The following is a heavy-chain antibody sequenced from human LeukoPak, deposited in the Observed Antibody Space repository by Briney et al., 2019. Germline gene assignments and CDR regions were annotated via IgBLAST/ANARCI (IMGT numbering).Heavy chain of an antibody. J-gene: IGHJ4*02. V-gene: IGHV3-23*01. CDR3: SKTAAAGRNSFDY. D-gene: IGHD6-13*01. CDR2: ISGSGGST. CDR1: GFTFSSYA. Sequence: PGGSLRLSCAASGFTFSSYAMSWVRQAPGKGLEWVSAISGSGGSTYYADSVKGRFTISRDNSKNTLYLQMDSLRAEDTAVYYCSKTAAAGRNSFDYWGQGTLVTVSS.